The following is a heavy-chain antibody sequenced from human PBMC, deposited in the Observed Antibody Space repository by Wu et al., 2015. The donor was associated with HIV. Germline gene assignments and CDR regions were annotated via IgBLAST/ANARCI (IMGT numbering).Heavy chain of an antibody. CDR3: ARDLDSSAYLPYYGMDV. D-gene: IGHD3-22*01. J-gene: IGHJ6*02. V-gene: IGHV1-2*02. CDR2: INPNSGGT. CDR1: GYTFTGYY. Sequence: VQLVQSGAEVKKPGASVKVSCKASGYTFTGYYMHWVRQAPGQGLEWMGWINPNSGGTNYAQKFQGRVTMTRDTSISTAYMELSRLRSDDTAVYYCARDLDSSAYLPYYGMDVWGQGTTVTVSS.